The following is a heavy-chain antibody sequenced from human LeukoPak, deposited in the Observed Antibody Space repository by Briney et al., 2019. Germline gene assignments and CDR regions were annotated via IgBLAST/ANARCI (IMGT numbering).Heavy chain of an antibody. D-gene: IGHD1-26*01. CDR1: GYIFTGYY. V-gene: IGHV1-2*02. Sequence: RASVKVSCKASGYIFTGYYMHWARQAPGQGLEWMGWINPNSGGTDYAQKFQGRVTMTRDTSISTVYMELSRLISDDTAVYYCARDLRYSGSYDPYWGQGTLVTVSS. CDR2: INPNSGGT. J-gene: IGHJ4*02. CDR3: ARDLRYSGSYDPY.